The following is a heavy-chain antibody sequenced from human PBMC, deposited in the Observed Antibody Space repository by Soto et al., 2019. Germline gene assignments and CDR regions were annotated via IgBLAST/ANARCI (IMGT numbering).Heavy chain of an antibody. CDR3: ARVSFVFALGAPSSYSGMDA. V-gene: IGHV2-70*11. CDR2: IDWDDDK. Sequence: SGPTLVNPTQTLTLTCTFSGFSLSTSGMCVSWIRQPPGKALEWLARIDWDDDKYYSTSLKTRLTISKDTSKNQVVLTMTNMDPMDTATYYRARVSFVFALGAPSSYSGMDAWGQGTTVTVSS. CDR1: GFSLSTSGMC. J-gene: IGHJ6*02. D-gene: IGHD3-10*01.